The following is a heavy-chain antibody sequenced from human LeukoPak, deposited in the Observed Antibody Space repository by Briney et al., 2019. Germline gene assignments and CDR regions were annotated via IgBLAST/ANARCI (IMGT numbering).Heavy chain of an antibody. CDR3: ARLTGSAI. J-gene: IGHJ3*02. Sequence: NPSETLSLTCTVSGGSISSSSYHWGWIRQPPGKGLGWIGSIHYSGSTYYNPSLKSRVTISVDMYKNQSSLRLSSVTAADTALYYCARLTGSAIWGQGKMVTVSS. D-gene: IGHD3-10*01. CDR1: GGSISSSSYH. CDR2: IHYSGST. V-gene: IGHV4-39*01.